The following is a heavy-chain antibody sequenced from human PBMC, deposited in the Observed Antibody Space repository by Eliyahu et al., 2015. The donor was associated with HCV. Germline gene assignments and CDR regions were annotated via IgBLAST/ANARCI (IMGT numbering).Heavy chain of an antibody. V-gene: IGHV1-46*03. CDR1: XYTFTRNY. CDR2: INLSGGST. D-gene: IGHD3-10*01. Sequence: QVQLVQSGAEVKKPGASVKVSCKXSXYTFTRNYMHWVRQAPGHGLEWMGIINLSGGSTSYAQKFQGRVTMTRDMSTSTVYMELSSLISEDTAFYYCARITKGSGSYGPLAWGQGTLVTVSS. CDR3: ARITKGSGSYGPLA. J-gene: IGHJ4*02.